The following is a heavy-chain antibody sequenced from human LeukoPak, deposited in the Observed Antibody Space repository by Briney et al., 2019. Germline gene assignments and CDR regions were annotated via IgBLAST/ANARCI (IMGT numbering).Heavy chain of an antibody. Sequence: GGSLRLSCAASGFSFSDFAMHWVRQASGKGLEWLGRIRSKANTYATAYATSVKGRFTISRDDSKNTAYLQINNLKIEDTAVYYCATRTTAFDVDYWGQGTLVTVSS. V-gene: IGHV3-73*01. J-gene: IGHJ4*02. CDR2: IRSKANTYAT. CDR3: ATRTTAFDVDY. CDR1: GFSFSDFA. D-gene: IGHD2/OR15-2a*01.